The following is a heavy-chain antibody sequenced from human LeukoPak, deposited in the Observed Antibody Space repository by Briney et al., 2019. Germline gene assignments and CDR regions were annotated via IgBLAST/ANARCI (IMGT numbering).Heavy chain of an antibody. D-gene: IGHD3-22*01. CDR2: ISGSGGST. Sequence: PGGSLRLSCAASGFIFSSYAMSWVRQAPGKGLEWVSGISGSGGSTYYADSVKGRFTISRDSSKNTLYLQMNSLRAEDTAVYYCAKSSDSSGYYSAEYFQHWGQGTLVTVTS. J-gene: IGHJ1*01. CDR3: AKSSDSSGYYSAEYFQH. V-gene: IGHV3-23*01. CDR1: GFIFSSYA.